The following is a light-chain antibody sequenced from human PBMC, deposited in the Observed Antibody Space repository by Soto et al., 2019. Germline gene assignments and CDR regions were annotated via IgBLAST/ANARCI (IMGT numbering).Light chain of an antibody. CDR2: HVS. CDR3: NSYTTSSTVV. Sequence: QSALTQPASVSGSPGQSITISCTGTSSDVGAYNYVSWYQQYPGKAPKLMIYHVSNRPSGVSNRFSGSKSGNTASLTISGLQDEDEADYYCNSYTTSSTVVFGGGTQLTVL. J-gene: IGLJ2*01. V-gene: IGLV2-14*01. CDR1: SSDVGAYNY.